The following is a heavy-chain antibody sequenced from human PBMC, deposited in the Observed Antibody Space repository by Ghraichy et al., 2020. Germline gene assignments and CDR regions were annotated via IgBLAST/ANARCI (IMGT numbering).Heavy chain of an antibody. J-gene: IGHJ6*02. CDR2: INHSGST. V-gene: IGHV4-34*01. CDR3: ARRWGGFLEGYYYGMDV. Sequence: SETLSLTCAVYGGSFSGYYWSWIRQPPGKGLEWIGEINHSGSTNYNPSLKSRVTISVDTSKNQFSLKLSSVTAADTAVYYCARRWGGFLEGYYYGMDVWGQGITVTVSS. CDR1: GGSFSGYY. D-gene: IGHD3-16*01.